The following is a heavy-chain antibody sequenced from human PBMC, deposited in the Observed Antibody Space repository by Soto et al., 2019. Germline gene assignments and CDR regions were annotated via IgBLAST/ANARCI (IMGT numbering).Heavy chain of an antibody. CDR3: VSWVSAHFDY. CDR2: ISGSSSGT. V-gene: IGHV3-23*01. CDR1: GFNFGAYA. J-gene: IGHJ4*02. D-gene: IGHD2-8*01. Sequence: QSGGSLRLSCEASGFNFGAYAMSWVRQAPGKGLEWVSGISGSSSGTYYTDSVKGRFTISRDNSRNTLYLQMNSLRGEDTAVYYCVSWVSAHFDYWGQGTVVTVSS.